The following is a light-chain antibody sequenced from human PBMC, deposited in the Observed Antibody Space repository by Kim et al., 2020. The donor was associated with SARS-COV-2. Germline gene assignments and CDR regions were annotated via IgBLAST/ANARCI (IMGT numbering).Light chain of an antibody. CDR1: QSISSW. CDR3: QQYNDNAMFT. V-gene: IGKV1-5*03. J-gene: IGKJ2*01. CDR2: KAS. Sequence: ASVGDRVTITCRASQSISSWLAWFQQKPGKAPKLLIYKASTLQSGVSSRFSGSGSGTEFTLTISSLQPDDFASYFCQQYNDNAMFTFGQGTKLEI.